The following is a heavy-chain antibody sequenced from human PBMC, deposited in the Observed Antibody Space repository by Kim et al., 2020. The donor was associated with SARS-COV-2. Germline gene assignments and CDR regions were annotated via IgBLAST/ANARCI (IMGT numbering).Heavy chain of an antibody. V-gene: IGHV4-34*01. J-gene: IGHJ4*02. D-gene: IGHD3-22*01. CDR1: GGAFSGYY. CDR2: INHSGST. CDR3: ARTLYYYDSSGRNGFDY. Sequence: SETLSLTCAVYGGAFSGYYWSWIRQPPGKGLEWIGEINHSGSTNYNPSLKSRVTISVDTSKNQFSLKLSSVTAADTAVYYCARTLYYYDSSGRNGFDYWGQGTLVTVSS.